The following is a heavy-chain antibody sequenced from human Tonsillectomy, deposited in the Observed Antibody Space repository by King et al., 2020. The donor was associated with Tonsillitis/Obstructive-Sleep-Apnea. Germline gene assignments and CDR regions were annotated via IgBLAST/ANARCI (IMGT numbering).Heavy chain of an antibody. D-gene: IGHD4-17*01. CDR1: GFIFRDYP. CDR3: ARDLVRYGDYAFECFQS. Sequence: QLVQSGGGVVQPGRSLRLSCAASGFIFRDYPMHWIRQTPDKGLEWVAVISYDGSNKYYADSVKGRFTISRDNSNNTLSLQMDSLRAEDTAKYYCARDLVRYGDYAFECFQSWGQGTLVNVTS. CDR2: ISYDGSNK. J-gene: IGHJ1*01. V-gene: IGHV3-30*01.